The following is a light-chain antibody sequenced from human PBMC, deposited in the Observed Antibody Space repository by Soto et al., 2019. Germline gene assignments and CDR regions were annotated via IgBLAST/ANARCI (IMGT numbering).Light chain of an antibody. CDR2: AAS. V-gene: IGKV1-39*01. J-gene: IGKJ4*01. Sequence: DIQMTQSPSSLSASVGDRVTITCRASQSISSYLNWYQQKPGKAPKLLIYAASSLQSGVPSRFSGSGSGTDFTLPISSLQPEDFATYYCPQSYSTPLTSGGGTKVEIK. CDR1: QSISSY. CDR3: PQSYSTPLT.